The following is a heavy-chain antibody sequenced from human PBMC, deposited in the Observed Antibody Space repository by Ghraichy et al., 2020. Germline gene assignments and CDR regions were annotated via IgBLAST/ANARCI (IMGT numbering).Heavy chain of an antibody. D-gene: IGHD6-19*01. J-gene: IGHJ5*02. CDR2: ISISSTYM. V-gene: IGHV3-21*01. CDR3: SRGSYYRGWYGDFP. Sequence: GESLNISCAASGFTFSNYSMNWVRQVPGKGLEWVSSISISSTYMYYTDSLKGRFTISRDDPRNSLYLEMNSLRAEDTAVYYCSRGSYYRGWYGDFPWGQGTLVTVSS. CDR1: GFTFSNYS.